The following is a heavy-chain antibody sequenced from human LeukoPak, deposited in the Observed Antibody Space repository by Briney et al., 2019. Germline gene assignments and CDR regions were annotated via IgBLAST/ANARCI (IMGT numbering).Heavy chain of an antibody. J-gene: IGHJ4*01. CDR1: GFIFSHHG. D-gene: IGHD4-11*01. CDR2: IWSDGTNR. Sequence: TGGSLRLSCAAPGFIFSHHGMHWVRQAPGKGLEWVAVIWSDGTNRFYADSVKGRFTISRDNSQNTVFLQMDSLRVKDTAIYYCARDAQRGFDYSNSLKYWGHGTLVTVSS. V-gene: IGHV3-33*01. CDR3: ARDAQRGFDYSNSLKY.